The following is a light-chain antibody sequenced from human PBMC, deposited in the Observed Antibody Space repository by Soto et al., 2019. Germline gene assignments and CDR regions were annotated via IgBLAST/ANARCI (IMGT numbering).Light chain of an antibody. J-gene: IGKJ2*01. V-gene: IGKV4-1*01. CDR2: WAS. CDR1: QSVLYSSNNKNY. CDR3: QQYNNWPRYT. Sequence: DIVMTQSPDSLAVSLGERATINCKSSQSVLYSSNNKNYLAWYQQKPGQPPKLLIYWASTRESGVPDRFSGSGSGTEFTLTISSLQSEDFAVYYCQQYNNWPRYTFGQGTKLEIK.